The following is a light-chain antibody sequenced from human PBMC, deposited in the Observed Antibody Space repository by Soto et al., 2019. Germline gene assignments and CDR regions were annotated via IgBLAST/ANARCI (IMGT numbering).Light chain of an antibody. CDR1: QSISRY. CDR2: AAS. CDR3: QQSYSTPP. V-gene: IGKV1-39*01. Sequence: IPQAPSYLYSSISDRVTIACRASQSISRYLIWYQQKPGKAPKLLIYAASSLQSGVPSRFSGSGSGTDFTLTISSLQPEDCATYYCQQSYSTPPFGQGTRLEIK. J-gene: IGKJ5*01.